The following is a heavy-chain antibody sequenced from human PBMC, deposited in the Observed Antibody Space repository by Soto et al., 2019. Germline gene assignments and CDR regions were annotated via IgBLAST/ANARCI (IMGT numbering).Heavy chain of an antibody. V-gene: IGHV1-2*02. J-gene: IGHJ4*02. CDR3: ARQKYSSSWFYDY. CDR2: INPNSGGT. Sequence: GASVKVSCKASGYTFTDYYVHWVRQAPGQGLEWMGWINPNSGGTKTAQKFQGRVTVTRDTSISTAYMDLSRLRSDDTAVYYCARQKYSSSWFYDYWGQGTLVTVSS. D-gene: IGHD6-13*01. CDR1: GYTFTDYY.